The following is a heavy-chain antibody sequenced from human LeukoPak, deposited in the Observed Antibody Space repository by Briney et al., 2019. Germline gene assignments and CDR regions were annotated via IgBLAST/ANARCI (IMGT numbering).Heavy chain of an antibody. CDR3: AREEGDIVVVVAATIDY. J-gene: IGHJ4*02. Sequence: ASVKVSCKASGYTFTGYYMHWVRQAPGQGLEWMGWINPNSGGTNYAQKFQGRVTMTRDTSISTAYMELSRLRSDDTAVYYCAREEGDIVVVVAATIDYWGQGTLVTVSS. V-gene: IGHV1-2*02. CDR1: GYTFTGYY. D-gene: IGHD2-15*01. CDR2: INPNSGGT.